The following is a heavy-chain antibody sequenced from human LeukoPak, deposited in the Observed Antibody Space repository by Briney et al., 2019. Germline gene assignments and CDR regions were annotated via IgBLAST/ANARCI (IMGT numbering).Heavy chain of an antibody. CDR2: IYTRGST. CDR3: AKDRLHRDYFDL. CDR1: GGSISSGRYY. D-gene: IGHD2-15*01. Sequence: PSETLSLTCNVSGGSISSGRYYWSWIRQPAGKGLEWIGRIYTRGSTNYNPSLKSRVTMSVDTSKNQFSLKLSSVTAADTAIYFCAKDRLHRDYFDLWGQGTLLTVSS. J-gene: IGHJ4*02. V-gene: IGHV4-61*02.